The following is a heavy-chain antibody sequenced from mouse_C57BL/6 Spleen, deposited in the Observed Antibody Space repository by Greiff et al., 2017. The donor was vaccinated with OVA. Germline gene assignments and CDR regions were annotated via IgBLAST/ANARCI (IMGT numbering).Heavy chain of an antibody. V-gene: IGHV1-55*01. Sequence: VQLQQPGAELVKPGASVKMSCKASGYTFTSYWITWVKQRPGQGLEWIGDIYPGSGSTNYNEKFKSKATLTVDTSSSTAYMQLSSLTSEDSAVYYCARESYYGSSYGAYWGQGTLVTVSA. CDR1: GYTFTSYW. CDR3: ARESYYGSSYGAY. J-gene: IGHJ3*01. D-gene: IGHD1-1*01. CDR2: IYPGSGST.